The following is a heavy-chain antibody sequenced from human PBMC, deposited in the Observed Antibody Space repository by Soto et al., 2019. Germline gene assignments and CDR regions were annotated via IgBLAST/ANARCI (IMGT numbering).Heavy chain of an antibody. V-gene: IGHV2-5*02. J-gene: IGHJ4*02. CDR2: IYWDDDK. D-gene: IGHD4-17*01. Sequence: QITLKESGPTLVKPTQTLTLTCTFSGFSLSTSGVGVGWIRQPPGKALEWLALIYWDDDKRYSPSLKSRLTITKDTSKNPVVLTITNMDPVDTATYYCAHGPRGLATVTTYFDYSGQGTPVTVSS. CDR3: AHGPRGLATVTTYFDY. CDR1: GFSLSTSGVG.